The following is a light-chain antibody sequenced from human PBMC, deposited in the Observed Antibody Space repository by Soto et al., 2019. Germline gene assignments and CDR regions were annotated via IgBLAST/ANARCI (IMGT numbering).Light chain of an antibody. V-gene: IGLV3-21*04. CDR3: QVWDSSSAYVV. J-gene: IGLJ2*01. Sequence: YELTQPPSVSVAPGKTARITCGGNNIGSKSVHWYQQKPGQAPVLVIYYDSDRPSGIPERFSGSNSGNTATLTISRVEAGDEADYYCQVWDSSSAYVVFGGGTKLTVL. CDR2: YDS. CDR1: NIGSKS.